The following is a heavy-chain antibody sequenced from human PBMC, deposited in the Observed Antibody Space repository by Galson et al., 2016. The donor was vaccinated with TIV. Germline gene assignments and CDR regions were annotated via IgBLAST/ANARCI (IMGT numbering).Heavy chain of an antibody. CDR2: INPSNDVT. CDR1: GYSFTGYY. J-gene: IGHJ4*02. Sequence: SVKVSCKASGYSFTGYYMHWVRQAPGQGLEWLGRINPSNDVTDYAQNFQGRVTLTRDTSSSTAYMELSRLRSDDTAIYYCARGVLGVVGATDYWGQGTLVTVSS. CDR3: ARGVLGVVGATDY. D-gene: IGHD1-26*01. V-gene: IGHV1-2*06.